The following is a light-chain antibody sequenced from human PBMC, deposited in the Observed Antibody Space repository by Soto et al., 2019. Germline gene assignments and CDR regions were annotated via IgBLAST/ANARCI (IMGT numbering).Light chain of an antibody. V-gene: IGKV1-5*03. CDR3: QQLNSYPWT. J-gene: IGKJ1*01. Sequence: DIQMTQSPSTLSASVGDRVTINCRASQDIATSLDWFQQKPGKDPDLLIYKASTLQSGVPSRFSGSGSGTEFALTISSLQPEDFATYYCQQLNSYPWTFGQGTKVDIK. CDR1: QDIATS. CDR2: KAS.